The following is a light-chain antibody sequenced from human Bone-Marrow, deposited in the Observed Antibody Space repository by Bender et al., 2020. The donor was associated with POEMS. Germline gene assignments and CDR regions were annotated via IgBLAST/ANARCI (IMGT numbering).Light chain of an antibody. J-gene: IGLJ3*02. CDR1: SSNIGAHA. CDR3: AVWDDSLNGWV. Sequence: QSVLTQSPSASGTPGQRVTISCSGGSSNIGAHAVNWYQHLPGTAPKLLIYSSHRRPSEVPDRFSGSKSGNTASLTISGLQGEDEADYYCAVWDDSLNGWVFGGGTKLTVL. CDR2: SSH. V-gene: IGLV1-44*01.